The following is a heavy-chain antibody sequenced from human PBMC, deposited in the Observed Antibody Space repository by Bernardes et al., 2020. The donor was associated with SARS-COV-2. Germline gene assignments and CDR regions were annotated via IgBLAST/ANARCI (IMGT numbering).Heavy chain of an antibody. Sequence: GRSLRPSCEASGFILSNYAMSWVRQAPGKGLEWVSGISTSGANTYYADSVKGRFTISRDNSKNTLYLQMNGLRAEDTAVYYCAKCPGRPFEFWSGYYLYIEYWGQGTLVTVSS. V-gene: IGHV3-23*01. J-gene: IGHJ4*02. CDR2: ISTSGANT. D-gene: IGHD3-3*01. CDR1: GFILSNYA. CDR3: AKCPGRPFEFWSGYYLYIEY.